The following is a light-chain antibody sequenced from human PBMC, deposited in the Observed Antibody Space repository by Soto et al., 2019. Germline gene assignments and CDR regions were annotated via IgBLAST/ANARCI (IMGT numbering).Light chain of an antibody. CDR3: QQSHSSAWT. J-gene: IGKJ1*01. V-gene: IGKV1-39*01. CDR2: GTS. CDR1: QSISNS. Sequence: DIQLTQSPASMSASVGARVTITGRASQSISNSLNWYQQKPGKAPNLLSYGTSDVQSGVPSRFSGSGSGTEFTLTISSMEHDDFATYDCQQSHSSAWTFGQGPKVEIK.